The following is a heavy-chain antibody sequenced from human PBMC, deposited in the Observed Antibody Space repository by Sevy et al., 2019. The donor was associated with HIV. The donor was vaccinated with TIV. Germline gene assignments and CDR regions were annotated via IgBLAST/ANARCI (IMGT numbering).Heavy chain of an antibody. Sequence: GGSLRLSCAASGFTFTNYWMHWVRQAPGKGLVWVSWVDNDGSGTNYADSVKGRFTISRDNAKNTVYLQMNSLRAEDTAVYYCTRDMYGIDYWGQGTLVTVSS. V-gene: IGHV3-74*01. CDR2: VDNDGSGT. CDR1: GFTFTNYW. J-gene: IGHJ4*02. CDR3: TRDMYGIDY. D-gene: IGHD2-8*01.